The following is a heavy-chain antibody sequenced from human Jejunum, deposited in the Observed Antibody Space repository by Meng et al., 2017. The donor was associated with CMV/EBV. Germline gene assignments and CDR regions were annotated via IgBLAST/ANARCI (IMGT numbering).Heavy chain of an antibody. Sequence: GLTFFTSTMSWGRQARGKELGWMSSNSGTSGGTVYANSVEGRFTITREESENTLNLFMRGLRPNDTATYYSVRDQLVVVPVGGFDSWGQGTLVTVSS. J-gene: IGHJ4*02. CDR1: GLTFFTST. CDR3: VRDQLVVVPVGGFDS. D-gene: IGHD2-15*01. CDR2: NSGTSGGT. V-gene: IGHV3-23*01.